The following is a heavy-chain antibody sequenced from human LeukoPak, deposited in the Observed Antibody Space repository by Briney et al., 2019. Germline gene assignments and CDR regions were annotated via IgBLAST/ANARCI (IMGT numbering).Heavy chain of an antibody. CDR3: ARLMITFGGVNAFDI. V-gene: IGHV3-53*01. D-gene: IGHD3-16*01. J-gene: IGHJ3*02. CDR1: GFTVSSNY. CDR2: IYSGGST. Sequence: PGGSLRLSCAASGFTVSSNYMSWVRQAPGKGLEWVSVIYSGGSTYYADSVKGRFTISRDNSKNTLYLQMNSLRAEDTAVYYCARLMITFGGVNAFDIWGQGTMVTVSS.